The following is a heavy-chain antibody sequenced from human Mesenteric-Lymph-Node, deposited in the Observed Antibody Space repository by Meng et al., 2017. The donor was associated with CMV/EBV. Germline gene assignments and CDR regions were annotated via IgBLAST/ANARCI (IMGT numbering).Heavy chain of an antibody. Sequence: GGSLRLSCAASGFTFSSYAMSWVRQAPGKGLEWVSAISGSGGSTYYADSVKGRFTISRDNSKNTLYLQMNSLRAEDTAVYYCAKGKGYQLLLSGVFDPWGQGTLVTVSS. D-gene: IGHD2-2*01. J-gene: IGHJ5*02. CDR1: GFTFSSYA. CDR2: ISGSGGST. CDR3: AKGKGYQLLLSGVFDP. V-gene: IGHV3-23*01.